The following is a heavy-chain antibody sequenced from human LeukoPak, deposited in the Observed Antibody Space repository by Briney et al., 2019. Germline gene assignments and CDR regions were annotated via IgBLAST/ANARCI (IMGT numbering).Heavy chain of an antibody. CDR3: ARADSSSWPNNYYYYYGMDV. CDR2: MNPNSGNT. J-gene: IGHJ6*02. CDR1: GYTFTGYY. Sequence: ASVKVSCKASGYTFTGYYMHWVRQAPGQGLEWMGWMNPNSGNTGYAQKFQGRVTMTRNTSISTAYMELSSLRSEDTAVYYCARADSSSWPNNYYYYYGMDVWGQGTTVTVSS. V-gene: IGHV1-8*02. D-gene: IGHD6-13*01.